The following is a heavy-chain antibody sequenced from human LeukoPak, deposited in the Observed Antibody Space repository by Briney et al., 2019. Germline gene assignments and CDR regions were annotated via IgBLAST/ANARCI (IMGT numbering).Heavy chain of an antibody. J-gene: IGHJ3*02. CDR3: AKATCSGASCFSNSRDAFDI. V-gene: IGHV3-33*06. CDR1: GIIFSDFG. Sequence: GGSLRLSCAASGIIFSDFGMHWVRQVPGKGLEWMAIIWYDGSNKYYADSVKGRITISRDNSQNTMYLQMNSLRVEDTAVYYCAKATCSGASCFSNSRDAFDIWGQGTMVTVSS. D-gene: IGHD2-15*01. CDR2: IWYDGSNK.